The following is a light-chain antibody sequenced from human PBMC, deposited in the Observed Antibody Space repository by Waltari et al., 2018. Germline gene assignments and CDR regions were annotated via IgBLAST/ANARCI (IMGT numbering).Light chain of an antibody. V-gene: IGKV3-20*01. CDR1: QILSDSY. CDR2: GAS. Sequence: EIVLTQSPVTLSLSPGERATLPCRASQILSDSYLAWYQQKPGQSPRLLIFGASIRATGIPERFSSSGSGADFTLTISSLQPEDFATYYCQQSYVTWTFGQGTKVEIK. CDR3: QQSYVTWT. J-gene: IGKJ1*01.